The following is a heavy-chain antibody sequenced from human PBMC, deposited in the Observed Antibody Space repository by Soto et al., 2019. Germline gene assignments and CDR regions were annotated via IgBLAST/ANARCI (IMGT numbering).Heavy chain of an antibody. CDR1: GVTFSGYY. J-gene: IGHJ5*02. CDR2: INHSGST. CDR3: ARDRPSGDHQRFQP. Sequence: PSETLSLTCAVYGVTFSGYYLSWIRQPPGKGLEWIGEINHSGSTNYNPSPKRRVTISVDTSKKHFSLKLRYVTAADTAVDYCARDRPSGDHQRFQPWGQGTLVTVSS. D-gene: IGHD4-17*01. V-gene: IGHV4-34*01.